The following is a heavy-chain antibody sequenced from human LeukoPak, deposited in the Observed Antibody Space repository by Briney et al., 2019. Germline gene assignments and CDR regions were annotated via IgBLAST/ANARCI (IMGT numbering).Heavy chain of an antibody. Sequence: GASVKVSCKASGYTFTGYYMHWVRQAPGQGLEWMGWINPNSGGTNYAQKFQGWVTMTRDTSISTAYMELSRLRSDDTAVYYCARGGFWYSYDYEPFDYWGQGTLVTVSS. J-gene: IGHJ4*02. D-gene: IGHD5-18*01. V-gene: IGHV1-2*04. CDR3: ARGGFWYSYDYEPFDY. CDR2: INPNSGGT. CDR1: GYTFTGYY.